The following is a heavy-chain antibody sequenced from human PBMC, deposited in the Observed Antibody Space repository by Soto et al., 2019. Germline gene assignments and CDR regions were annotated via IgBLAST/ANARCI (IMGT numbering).Heavy chain of an antibody. V-gene: IGHV4-59*01. J-gene: IGHJ5*02. Sequence: SETLSLTCTVSGGSISSYYWSWIRQPPGKGLEWIGYIYYSGSTNYNPSLKSRVTISVDTSKNQFSLKLSSVTAADTAVYYCARRYRSGSYYDWFDPWGQGTLVTVS. D-gene: IGHD1-26*01. CDR1: GGSISSYY. CDR2: IYYSGST. CDR3: ARRYRSGSYYDWFDP.